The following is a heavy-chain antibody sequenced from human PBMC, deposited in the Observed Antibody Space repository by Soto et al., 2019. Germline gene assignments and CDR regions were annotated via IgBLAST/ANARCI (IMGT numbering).Heavy chain of an antibody. Sequence: QVQHVQSGAEVKKPGASVKVSCKASGYTFTSYAMHWVRQAPGQRLEWMGWINAGNGNTKYSQKFQGRVTITRDTSASTAYMELSSLRSEDTAVYYCARGVRGYDFYYYYYMDVWDKGTTVTVSS. J-gene: IGHJ6*03. CDR2: INAGNGNT. V-gene: IGHV1-3*01. D-gene: IGHD6-25*01. CDR3: ARGVRGYDFYYYYYMDV. CDR1: GYTFTSYA.